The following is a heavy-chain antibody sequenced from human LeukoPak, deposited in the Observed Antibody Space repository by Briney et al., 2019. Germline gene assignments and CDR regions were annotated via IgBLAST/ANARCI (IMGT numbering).Heavy chain of an antibody. J-gene: IGHJ1*01. V-gene: IGHV3-74*01. CDR2: NNSGGSST. D-gene: IGHD2-15*01. CDR3: ARDGYCSGGGCYLHQESFQH. CDR1: ESSFSSYL. Sequence: PGRCLRPSCAAAESSFSSYLMYLVRQAAGEGLVLVSRNNSGGSSTSYADSVKGRFTISRDNAKNTRYMQMNSLRAEVTAVYYYARDGYCSGGGCYLHQESFQHWGQGTMVTVSS.